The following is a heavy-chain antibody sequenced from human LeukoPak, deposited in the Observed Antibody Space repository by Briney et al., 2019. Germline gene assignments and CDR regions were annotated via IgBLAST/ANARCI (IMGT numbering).Heavy chain of an antibody. CDR2: ITPIFGTA. V-gene: IGHV1-69*13. CDR3: AREWGLESSGYYYAY. Sequence: ASVKVSCKASGGTFSSYAISWVRQAPGQGFEWMGGITPIFGTANFAQKFQGRVSITADESTSTAFMELSSLRSEDTAVYYCAREWGLESSGYYYAYWGQGTLVTVSS. J-gene: IGHJ4*02. CDR1: GGTFSSYA. D-gene: IGHD3-22*01.